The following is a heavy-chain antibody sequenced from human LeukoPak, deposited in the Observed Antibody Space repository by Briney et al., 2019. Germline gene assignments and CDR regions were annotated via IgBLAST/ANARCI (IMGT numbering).Heavy chain of an antibody. CDR1: GGSISSYY. CDR2: IYYSGST. D-gene: IGHD6-19*01. J-gene: IGHJ3*02. CDR3: ARTVWWQWLPGVFDI. V-gene: IGHV4-59*01. Sequence: PSETLSLTCTVSGGSISSYYLSWIRQPPGKGLEWIGYIYYSGSTNYNPSLKSRVTISVDTSKNQFSLKLSSVTAADTAVYYCARTVWWQWLPGVFDIWGQGTMVTVSS.